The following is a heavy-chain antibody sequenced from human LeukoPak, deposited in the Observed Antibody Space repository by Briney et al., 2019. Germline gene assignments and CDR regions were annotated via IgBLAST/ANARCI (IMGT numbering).Heavy chain of an antibody. Sequence: SETLSLTCAVYGGSFSGYYWSWIRQPPGKGLEWIGEINHSGSTNYNPSLKSRVTISVDTSKNQFSLKLSSVTAADTAVYYCASNGLSSIAARPAYFQHWGQGTLVTVSS. CDR3: ASNGLSSIAARPAYFQH. CDR1: GGSFSGYY. V-gene: IGHV4-34*01. J-gene: IGHJ1*01. CDR2: INHSGST. D-gene: IGHD6-6*01.